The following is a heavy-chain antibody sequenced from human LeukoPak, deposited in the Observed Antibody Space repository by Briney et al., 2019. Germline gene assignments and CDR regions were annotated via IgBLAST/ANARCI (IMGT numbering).Heavy chain of an antibody. D-gene: IGHD3-10*01. Sequence: GRPLRLSCAASGFTFSSYGMHWVRQAPGKGLEWVAVISYDGSNKYYADSVKGRFTISRDNSKNTVYLQMNSLRAEDTAVYYCAKEDGSGSSVFLYAFDIWGQGTMVTVSS. CDR1: GFTFSSYG. CDR2: ISYDGSNK. V-gene: IGHV3-30*18. CDR3: AKEDGSGSSVFLYAFDI. J-gene: IGHJ3*02.